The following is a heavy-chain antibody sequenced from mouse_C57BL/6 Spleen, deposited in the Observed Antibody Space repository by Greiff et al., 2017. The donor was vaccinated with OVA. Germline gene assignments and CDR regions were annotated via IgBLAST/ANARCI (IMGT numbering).Heavy chain of an antibody. D-gene: IGHD2-1*01. J-gene: IGHJ4*01. CDR1: GYTFTSYW. CDR2: IHPNSGST. Sequence: VQLQQPGAELVKPGASVKLSCKASGYTFTSYWMHWVKQRPGQGLEWIGMIHPNSGSTNYNEKFKSKATLTVDKSSSTAYMQLSSLTSEDSAVYYCARVIYYGDAMDYWGQGTSVTVSS. V-gene: IGHV1-64*01. CDR3: ARVIYYGDAMDY.